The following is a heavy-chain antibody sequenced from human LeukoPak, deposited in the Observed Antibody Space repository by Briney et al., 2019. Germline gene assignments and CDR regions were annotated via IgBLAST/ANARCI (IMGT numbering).Heavy chain of an antibody. Sequence: MPSETLSLTCTVSGGSVSSGSYYWSWIRQPPGKGLEWIGYIYYSGSTNYNPSLKSRVTISVDTSKNQFSLKLSSVTAADTAVYYCAGRYSSGWYEVGYNWFDPWGQGTLVTVSS. CDR2: IYYSGST. J-gene: IGHJ5*02. CDR3: AGRYSSGWYEVGYNWFDP. D-gene: IGHD6-19*01. CDR1: GGSVSSGSYY. V-gene: IGHV4-61*01.